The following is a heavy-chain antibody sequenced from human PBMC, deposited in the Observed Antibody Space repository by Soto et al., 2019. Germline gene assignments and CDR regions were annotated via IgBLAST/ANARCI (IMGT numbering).Heavy chain of an antibody. V-gene: IGHV1-69*01. CDR3: ARDSPPYCSSTSCWYYYGMDV. CDR1: GGTFSSYA. D-gene: IGHD2-2*01. Sequence: QVQLVQSGAEVKKPGSSVKVSCKASGGTFSSYAISWVRQAPGQGLEWMGGIIPIFGTANYAQKFQGRVTITADESTSTAYMELSSLRSEDTAVYYCARDSPPYCSSTSCWYYYGMDVWGQGTTVTVSS. J-gene: IGHJ6*02. CDR2: IIPIFGTA.